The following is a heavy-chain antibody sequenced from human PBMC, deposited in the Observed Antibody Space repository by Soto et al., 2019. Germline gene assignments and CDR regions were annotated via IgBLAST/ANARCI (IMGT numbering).Heavy chain of an antibody. Sequence: KPGGSLRLSCAASGSTFSNAWMSWVRQAPGKGLEWVGHIKSKTDGGTTDYAAPVKGRFTISRDDSKNTLYLQMNSLKTEDTAVYYCTTDDLYCSSTSCPSDWGQGTTVTVSS. CDR2: IKSKTDGGTT. CDR3: TTDDLYCSSTSCPSD. D-gene: IGHD2-2*01. V-gene: IGHV3-15*01. CDR1: GSTFSNAW. J-gene: IGHJ6*02.